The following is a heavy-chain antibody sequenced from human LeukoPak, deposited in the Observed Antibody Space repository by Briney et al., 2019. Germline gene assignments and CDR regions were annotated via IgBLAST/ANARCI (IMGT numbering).Heavy chain of an antibody. CDR3: ARSDYDILTGYYAALDY. D-gene: IGHD3-9*01. CDR2: IYYSGST. V-gene: IGHV4-59*12. Sequence: SETLSLTCTVSGGSISSYYWSWIRQPPGKGLEWIGYIYYSGSTNYNPSLKSRVTISVDTSKNQFSLKVSSVTAADTAVYYCARSDYDILTGYYAALDYWGQGTLVTVSS. CDR1: GGSISSYY. J-gene: IGHJ4*02.